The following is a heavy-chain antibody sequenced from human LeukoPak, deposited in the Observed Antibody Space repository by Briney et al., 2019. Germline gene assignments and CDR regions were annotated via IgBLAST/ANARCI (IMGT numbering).Heavy chain of an antibody. CDR3: ARDGPQTPVVPAAIGIYFYYYMDV. J-gene: IGHJ6*03. CDR1: GCSLHSYY. V-gene: IGHV4-4*07. Sequence: SETLSLTCTVSGCSLHSYYWSWLRQPAGKGLEWIGRIYTSGSTNYNPPLKSRGTMSVDTSKNQFSLKLSSVTAADTAVYYCARDGPQTPVVPAAIGIYFYYYMDVWGKGTTVTVSS. CDR2: IYTSGST. D-gene: IGHD2-2*01.